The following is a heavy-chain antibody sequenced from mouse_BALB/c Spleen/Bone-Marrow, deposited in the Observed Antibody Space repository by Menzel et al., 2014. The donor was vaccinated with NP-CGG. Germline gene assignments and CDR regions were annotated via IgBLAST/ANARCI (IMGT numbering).Heavy chain of an antibody. CDR1: GYAFSNYG. D-gene: IGHD2-4*01. CDR2: IYPGDGET. J-gene: IGHJ4*01. V-gene: IGHV1-80*01. Sequence: VQLQQSGAELVRPGSSAKISCKASGYAFSNYGMNWVKQRPGQGLEWIGQIYPGDGETNYNGEFEGRVTLTADKSSSTAYMQVSSLTSEDSAVYFCASVYDYGRGYAMDYWGQGTSVTVSS. CDR3: ASVYDYGRGYAMDY.